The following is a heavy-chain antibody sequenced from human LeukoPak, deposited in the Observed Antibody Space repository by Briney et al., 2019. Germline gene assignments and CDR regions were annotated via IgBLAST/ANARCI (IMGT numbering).Heavy chain of an antibody. J-gene: IGHJ4*02. V-gene: IGHV4-34*01. CDR3: ASRGRGYYYYFDY. CDR2: INHSGST. D-gene: IGHD3-22*01. CDR1: GGSFSGYY. Sequence: SETLSLTCVVYGGSFSGYYWSWIRQPPGKGLEWIGEINHSGSTNYNPSLKSRVTISVDTSKNQFSLKLSSVTAADTAVYYCASRGRGYYYYFDYWGQGTLVTVSS.